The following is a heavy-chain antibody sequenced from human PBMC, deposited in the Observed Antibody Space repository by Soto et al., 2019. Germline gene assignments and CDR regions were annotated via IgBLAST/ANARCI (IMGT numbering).Heavy chain of an antibody. J-gene: IGHJ5*02. D-gene: IGHD4-4*01. CDR3: ARGAERTNYCNGWFDP. Sequence: QVQLVESGGGLVKPGGSLRLSCAASGFAFSDYYMTWIRQAPGKGLEWVSYISNIGTTIYYADSVKGRFIVSRDNAKNSLYLEMNSLRVEDTAIYYCARGAERTNYCNGWFDPWGQGALVTVSS. V-gene: IGHV3-11*01. CDR2: ISNIGTTI. CDR1: GFAFSDYY.